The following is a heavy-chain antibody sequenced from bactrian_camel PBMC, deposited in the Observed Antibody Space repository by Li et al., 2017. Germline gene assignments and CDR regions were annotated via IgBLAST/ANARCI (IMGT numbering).Heavy chain of an antibody. Sequence: VQLVESGGGSVQAGGSLRLSCTASGITTDEADMGWYRQRPGNECELVAKLSTAGGTDFPNSEIERFTISRNNAKNTVYLQMNSLTPEDTAVYYCAVNRGLRRRRSCRDIGGYWGQGTQVTVSS. CDR2: LSTAGGT. CDR1: GITTDEAD. D-gene: IGHD5*01. CDR3: AVNRGLRRRRSCRDIGGY. V-gene: IGHV3S53*01. J-gene: IGHJ4*01.